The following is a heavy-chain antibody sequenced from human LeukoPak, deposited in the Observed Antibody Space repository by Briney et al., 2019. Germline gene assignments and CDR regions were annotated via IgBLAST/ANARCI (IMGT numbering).Heavy chain of an antibody. J-gene: IGHJ5*02. V-gene: IGHV3-53*01. Sequence: GGSLRLSCAASGFTVSSNYMSWVRQAPGKGLEWVSVIYSGGSTYYADSVKGRFTISRDNSKNTLYLQMNSLRAEDTAVYYCARHPFRMGYCSGGSCPTNGWFDPWGQGTLVTVSS. CDR2: IYSGGST. D-gene: IGHD2-15*01. CDR3: ARHPFRMGYCSGGSCPTNGWFDP. CDR1: GFTVSSNY.